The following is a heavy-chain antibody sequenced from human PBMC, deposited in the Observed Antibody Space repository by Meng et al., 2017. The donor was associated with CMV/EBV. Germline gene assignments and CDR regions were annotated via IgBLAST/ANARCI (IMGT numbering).Heavy chain of an antibody. Sequence: GESLKISCAASGFTFSSYWMHWVRQAPGRGLVWVSRINSDGSSTSYADSVKGRFTISRDNAKNTLYLQMNSLRAEDTAVYYCAKDRGSYYDYWGQGTLVTVSS. CDR3: AKDRGSYYDY. CDR1: GFTFSSYW. V-gene: IGHV3-74*01. CDR2: INSDGSST. J-gene: IGHJ4*02. D-gene: IGHD1-26*01.